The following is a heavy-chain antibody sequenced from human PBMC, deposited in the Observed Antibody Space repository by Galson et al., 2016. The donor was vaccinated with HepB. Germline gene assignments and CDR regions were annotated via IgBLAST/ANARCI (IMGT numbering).Heavy chain of an antibody. J-gene: IGHJ6*04. CDR3: VQGSTAPAV. Sequence: SLRLSCAASGFPLRSYAMSWVRQAPGKGLEWVSAISGSGADTYYADSVKGRFTIYRDNSKNSLYLQMNSLRAEDTAVYYCVQGSTAPAVWGKGTTVTVSS. CDR1: GFPLRSYA. V-gene: IGHV3-23*01. CDR2: ISGSGADT. D-gene: IGHD1-26*01.